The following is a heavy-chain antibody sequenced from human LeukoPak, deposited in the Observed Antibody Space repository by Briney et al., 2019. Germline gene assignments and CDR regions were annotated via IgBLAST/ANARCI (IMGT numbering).Heavy chain of an antibody. CDR1: GFSFSSYE. J-gene: IGHJ4*02. CDR2: ISSSGSAI. V-gene: IGHV3-48*03. Sequence: GSLRLSCAAPGFSFSSYEMNWVRQAPGKGLEWVSYISSSGSAIFYADSVKGRFTISRDNAKNSLFLQMNSLRAEDTAFYYCASKGGFDDWGQGTLVTVSS. CDR3: ASKGGFDD. D-gene: IGHD2-15*01.